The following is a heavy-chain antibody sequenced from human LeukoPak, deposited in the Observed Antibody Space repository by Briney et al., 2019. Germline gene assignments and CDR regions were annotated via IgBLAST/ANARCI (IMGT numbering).Heavy chain of an antibody. V-gene: IGHV4-39*01. CDR1: AGSISSSSDF. CDR3: ASLGVGGPFCSSTSCYSAFDI. J-gene: IGHJ3*02. CDR2: IHYSGNT. D-gene: IGHD2-2*01. Sequence: PSETLSLTCTVSAGSISSSSDFWGWIRQPPGKGLEWIGNIHYSGNTYYNPSLKSRVTISVDTSKNQFSLKLSSVTAADTAVYYCASLGVGGPFCSSTSCYSAFDIWGQGTTVTVSS.